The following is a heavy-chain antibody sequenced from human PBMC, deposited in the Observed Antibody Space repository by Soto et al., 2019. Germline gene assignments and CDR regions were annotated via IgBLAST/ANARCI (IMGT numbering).Heavy chain of an antibody. CDR3: ATESRGWLRYYFDY. D-gene: IGHD5-12*01. V-gene: IGHV4-34*01. CDR1: GGSFSGYY. J-gene: IGHJ4*02. Sequence: SETLSLTCAVYGGSFSGYYWSWIRQPPGKGVEWIGEINQSGSTNYNPSLKSRVTISVDTSKNQSSLKLSSVTAADTAVYYCATESRGWLRYYFDYWGQGTLVTVSS. CDR2: INQSGST.